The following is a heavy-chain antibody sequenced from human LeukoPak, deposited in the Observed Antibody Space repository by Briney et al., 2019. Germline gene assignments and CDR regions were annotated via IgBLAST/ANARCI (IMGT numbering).Heavy chain of an antibody. V-gene: IGHV4-59*08. D-gene: IGHD3-10*01. CDR3: ARHSITMVRGVIHNWFDP. J-gene: IGHJ5*02. Sequence: SETLSLTCTVSGGSISSHYWSWIRQPPGKGLEWIGYIYYSGSTNYNPSLKSRVTISVDTSKNQFSLKLSSVTAADTAVYYCARHSITMVRGVIHNWFDPWGQGTLVTVSS. CDR1: GGSISSHY. CDR2: IYYSGST.